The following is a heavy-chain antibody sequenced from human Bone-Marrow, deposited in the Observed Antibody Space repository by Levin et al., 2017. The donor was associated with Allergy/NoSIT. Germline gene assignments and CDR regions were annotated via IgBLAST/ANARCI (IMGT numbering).Heavy chain of an antibody. CDR1: GFTFSGSA. CDR3: TRVAGDCSSTSCRGWDYGMDV. CDR2: IRSKANSYAT. J-gene: IGHJ6*02. Sequence: GESLKISCAASGFTFSGSAMHWVRQASGKGLEWVGRIRSKANSYATAYAASVKGRFTISRDDSKNTAYLQMNSLKTEDTAVYYCTRVAGDCSSTSCRGWDYGMDVWGQGTTVTVSS. D-gene: IGHD2-2*03. V-gene: IGHV3-73*01.